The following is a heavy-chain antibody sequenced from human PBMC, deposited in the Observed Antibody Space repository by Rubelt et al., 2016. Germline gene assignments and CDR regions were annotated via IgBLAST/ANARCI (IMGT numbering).Heavy chain of an antibody. J-gene: IGHJ3*02. D-gene: IGHD6-13*01. CDR1: GFTFSSYG. CDR3: ARDRAGSSSWYPVFGAFDI. Sequence: QVQLVESGGGVVQPGRSLRLSCAASGFTFSSYGMHWVRQAPGKGLEWVAVIWYVGSNKYYADSVKGRFTISRDNSKNTLYLQMNSLRAEDTAVDYCARDRAGSSSWYPVFGAFDIWGQGTMVTVSS. CDR2: IWYVGSNK. V-gene: IGHV3-33*01.